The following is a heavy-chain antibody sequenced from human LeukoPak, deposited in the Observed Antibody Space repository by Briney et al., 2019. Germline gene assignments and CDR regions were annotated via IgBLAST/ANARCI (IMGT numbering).Heavy chain of an antibody. J-gene: IGHJ5*02. Sequence: ASVKVSCKASGYTFGDYGITWVRQAPGQGLEWMGWTNVHNGNINYAQKFQGRISMTTDTSTTTAFMELRSLRSDDTAVYYCARGIEGYDVLTGYHPWGQGTLVTVSS. CDR1: GYTFGDYG. V-gene: IGHV1-18*01. D-gene: IGHD3-9*01. CDR2: TNVHNGNI. CDR3: ARGIEGYDVLTGYHP.